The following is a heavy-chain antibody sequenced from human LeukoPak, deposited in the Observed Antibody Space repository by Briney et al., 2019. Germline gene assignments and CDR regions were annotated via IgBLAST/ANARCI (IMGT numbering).Heavy chain of an antibody. V-gene: IGHV4-34*01. CDR2: INHSGST. D-gene: IGHD3-16*02. J-gene: IGHJ4*02. Sequence: PSETLSLTCAVYGGSFSGYYWSWIRQPPGKGLEWIGEINHSGSTNYNPSLKSRVTISVDTSKNQFSLKLSSVTAADTAVYYCARGSGGYDYVWGSYRYTYFDYWGQGTLVTVSS. CDR1: GGSFSGYY. CDR3: ARGSGGYDYVWGSYRYTYFDY.